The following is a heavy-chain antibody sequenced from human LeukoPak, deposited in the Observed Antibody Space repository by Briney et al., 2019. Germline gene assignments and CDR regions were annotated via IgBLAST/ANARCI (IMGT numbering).Heavy chain of an antibody. J-gene: IGHJ6*03. CDR2: IYYSGST. D-gene: IGHD3-10*01. CDR1: GGSFSGYY. CDR3: ARATVTMVRGVKAYYYYMDV. Sequence: SETLSLTCAVYGGSFSGYYWSWIRQPPGKGLEWIGYIYYSGSTNYNPSLKSRVTISVDTSKNQFSLKLSSVTAADTAVYYCARATVTMVRGVKAYYYYMDVWGKGTTVTISS. V-gene: IGHV4-59*01.